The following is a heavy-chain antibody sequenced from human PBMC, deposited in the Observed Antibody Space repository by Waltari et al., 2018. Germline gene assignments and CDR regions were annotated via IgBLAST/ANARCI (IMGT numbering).Heavy chain of an antibody. D-gene: IGHD3-22*01. J-gene: IGHJ4*02. Sequence: EVQLVQSGAEVKKPGESLKISCKGSGYSFTSYWIGWVRQLPGTGLEWMGIIYPGDSDTRYSPSFQGQVTISADKSISTAYLQWSSLKASDTAMYYCARRGHYYDSSGYYSYYFDYWGQGTLVTVSS. CDR2: IYPGDSDT. V-gene: IGHV5-51*01. CDR3: ARRGHYYDSSGYYSYYFDY. CDR1: GYSFTSYW.